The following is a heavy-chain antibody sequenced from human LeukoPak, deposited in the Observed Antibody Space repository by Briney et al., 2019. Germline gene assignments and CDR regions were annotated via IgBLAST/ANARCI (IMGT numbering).Heavy chain of an antibody. J-gene: IGHJ6*04. CDR2: ILYDGSNK. CDR3: AELGITMIGGV. CDR1: EFTFSSYA. V-gene: IGHV3-30*18. D-gene: IGHD3-10*02. Sequence: GGSLRLSCAASEFTFSSYAMHWVRQAPGKGLEWVAVILYDGSNKKYADSVKGRFTISRDNAKNSLYLQMNSLRAEDTAVYYCAELGITMIGGVWGKGTTVTISS.